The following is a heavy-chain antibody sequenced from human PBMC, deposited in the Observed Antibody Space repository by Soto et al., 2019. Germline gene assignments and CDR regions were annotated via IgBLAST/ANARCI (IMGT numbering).Heavy chain of an antibody. Sequence: GESLKISCKGSGYSFTSYWSGWVRQMHGKVLELMGIIYPGDSDTRYSPSFQGQVTISDDKSISTAYLQWSSLKASDTAMYYCARSLRYSSSGYFDYWGQGTLVTVSS. D-gene: IGHD6-13*01. J-gene: IGHJ4*02. CDR3: ARSLRYSSSGYFDY. CDR2: IYPGDSDT. CDR1: GYSFTSYW. V-gene: IGHV5-51*01.